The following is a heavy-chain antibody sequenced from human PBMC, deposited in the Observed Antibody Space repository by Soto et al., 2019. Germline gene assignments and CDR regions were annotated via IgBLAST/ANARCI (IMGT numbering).Heavy chain of an antibody. CDR1: GFTFSSSA. CDR3: ARGMKAVAGNAFDI. Sequence: SVKVSCKASGFTFSSSAVQWVRQARGQRLEWIGRIVVGSGNTNYAQKFQERVTITRDMSTSTAYMELSSLRSEDTAVYYCARGMKAVAGNAFDIWGQGTMVTVSS. D-gene: IGHD6-19*01. J-gene: IGHJ3*02. CDR2: IVVGSGNT. V-gene: IGHV1-58*01.